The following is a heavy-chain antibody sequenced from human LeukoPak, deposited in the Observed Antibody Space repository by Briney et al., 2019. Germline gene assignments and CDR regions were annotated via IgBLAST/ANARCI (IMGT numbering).Heavy chain of an antibody. CDR2: ISGYNGNT. V-gene: IGHV1-18*01. D-gene: IGHD3-22*01. CDR1: GYTFTSYG. Sequence: ASVKVSCKASGYTFTSYGISWVRQAPGQGLEWMGWISGYNGNTNHAQKLQGRVTMTTDTSTSTAYMELRSLRSDDTAVYYCARDSVAYYYDSSGYMPAFDIWGQRTMVTVSS. J-gene: IGHJ3*02. CDR3: ARDSVAYYYDSSGYMPAFDI.